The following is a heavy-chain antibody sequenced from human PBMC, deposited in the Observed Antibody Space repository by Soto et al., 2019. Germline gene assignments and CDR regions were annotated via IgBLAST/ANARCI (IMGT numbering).Heavy chain of an antibody. D-gene: IGHD2-8*01. CDR1: GFAFSTYS. Sequence: GGSLRLSCAASGFAFSTYSINWVRQAPGKGLEWFSYITSGSSTISYADSVKGRFTVSRDNAKNSLYLQMNSLRDEDTAVYYCARVGRGVYGMDVWGQGTSVTVSS. CDR3: ARVGRGVYGMDV. CDR2: ITSGSSTI. J-gene: IGHJ6*02. V-gene: IGHV3-48*02.